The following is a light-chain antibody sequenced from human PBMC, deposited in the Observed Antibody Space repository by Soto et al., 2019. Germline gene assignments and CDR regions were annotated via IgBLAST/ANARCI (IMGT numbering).Light chain of an antibody. J-gene: IGKJ2*01. CDR3: QQDGSSPRT. CDR1: QSVSSSY. CDR2: GAS. V-gene: IGKV3-20*01. Sequence: EIVLTQSPGTLSFSPGERATLSCRASQSVSSSYLAWYQQKPGQAHRLLIYGASSRATGIPDRFSGSVSGTDFTLTISRREPEDFAVYYCQQDGSSPRTFGQGTKLEIK.